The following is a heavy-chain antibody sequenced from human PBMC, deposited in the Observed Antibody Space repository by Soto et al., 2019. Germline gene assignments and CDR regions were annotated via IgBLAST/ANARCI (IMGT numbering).Heavy chain of an antibody. J-gene: IGHJ5*02. D-gene: IGHD6-13*01. CDR3: ARHQSHSSSYVDP. V-gene: IGHV4-39*01. CDR1: GGSISSSSYY. Sequence: QLQLQESGPGLVKPSETLSLTCTVSGGSISSSSYYWGWIRQPPGKGLEWIGSIYYSGSTYYNPSRKSRVTISVGTSKNQFALKLSSVTAADTAVYYCARHQSHSSSYVDPWGQGTLVTVSS. CDR2: IYYSGST.